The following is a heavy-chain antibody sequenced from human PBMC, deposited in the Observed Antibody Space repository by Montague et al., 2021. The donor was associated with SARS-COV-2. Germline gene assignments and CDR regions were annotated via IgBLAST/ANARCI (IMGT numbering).Heavy chain of an antibody. J-gene: IGHJ4*02. V-gene: IGHV6-1*01. Sequence: CAISGDSVSSNSAAWNWITQSPSRGLEWLGRTYYRSKWYYEYAVSLKSRITINPDTSKNQFSLQVKSMTPEDTAVYYCALAVAGRGGYDYWGQGTLVTVSS. D-gene: IGHD6-19*01. CDR1: GDSVSSNSAA. CDR2: TYYRSKWYY. CDR3: ALAVAGRGGYDY.